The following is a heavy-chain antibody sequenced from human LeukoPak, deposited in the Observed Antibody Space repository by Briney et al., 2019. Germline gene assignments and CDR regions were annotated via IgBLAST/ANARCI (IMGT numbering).Heavy chain of an antibody. D-gene: IGHD3-10*01. Sequence: SETLSLTCAVYGGSFSGYYWSWIRQPPGKGLEWIGEINHSGSTNYNPSLKSRVTISVDTSKNQFSLKLSSVTAADTAVYYRARAGYYGSGSDPPNVWFDPWGQGTLVTVSS. J-gene: IGHJ5*02. CDR1: GGSFSGYY. CDR3: ARAGYYGSGSDPPNVWFDP. CDR2: INHSGST. V-gene: IGHV4-34*01.